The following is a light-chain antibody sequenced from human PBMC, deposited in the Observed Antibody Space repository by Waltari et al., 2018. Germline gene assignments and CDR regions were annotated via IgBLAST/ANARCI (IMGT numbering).Light chain of an antibody. CDR1: NSNIGRNT. V-gene: IGLV1-44*01. Sequence: QSVLTQPPSASGTPRQRVTISCSGSNSNIGRNTVNWYQQFPGAAPTPLGYNNFPRPSGVPDRFPGSKSGTSASLAILGVRPEDEADYYCATWDDSLNGPVFGGGTKLTVL. CDR3: ATWDDSLNGPV. CDR2: NNF. J-gene: IGLJ2*01.